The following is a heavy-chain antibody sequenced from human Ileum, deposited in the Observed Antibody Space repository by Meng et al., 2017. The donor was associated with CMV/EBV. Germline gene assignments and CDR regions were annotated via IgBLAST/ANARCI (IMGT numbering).Heavy chain of an antibody. CDR1: GGSVSSGSYY. CDR2: IYYSGST. Sequence: SQTLSPTCLLSGGSVSSGSYYWSWIRQPPGEGLEWIGYIYYSGSTNYNPSLKSRVTISVDTSKNQFSLKLSSVTAADTAAYYCARGDYGYFDYWGQGTLVTVSS. J-gene: IGHJ4*02. CDR3: ARGDYGYFDY. V-gene: IGHV4-61*01. D-gene: IGHD4-17*01.